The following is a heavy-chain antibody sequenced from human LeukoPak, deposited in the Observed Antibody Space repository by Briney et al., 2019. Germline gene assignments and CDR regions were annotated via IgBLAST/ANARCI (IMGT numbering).Heavy chain of an antibody. J-gene: IGHJ4*02. Sequence: SVTVSCKASGGTLSSYAISWVRQAPGQGLEWMGRIIPIFGIANYAQKFQGRVTITADKSTSTAYMELSSLRSEDTAVYYCARDMKMIFGVGIPYFDYWGQGTLVTVSS. D-gene: IGHD3-3*01. V-gene: IGHV1-69*04. CDR2: IIPIFGIA. CDR1: GGTLSSYA. CDR3: ARDMKMIFGVGIPYFDY.